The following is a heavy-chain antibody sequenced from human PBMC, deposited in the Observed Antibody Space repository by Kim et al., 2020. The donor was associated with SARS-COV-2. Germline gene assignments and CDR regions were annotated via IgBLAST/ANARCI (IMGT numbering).Heavy chain of an antibody. Sequence: SETLSLTCTVSGGSVSSGSYYWSWIRQPPGKGLEWIGYIYYSGSTNYNPSLKSRVTISVDTSKNQFSLQLSSVTAAATAVYYCVRMTVYYGMDVWGQGTT. CDR1: GGSVSSGSYY. CDR2: IYYSGST. J-gene: IGHJ6*02. V-gene: IGHV4-61*01. CDR3: VRMTVYYGMDV.